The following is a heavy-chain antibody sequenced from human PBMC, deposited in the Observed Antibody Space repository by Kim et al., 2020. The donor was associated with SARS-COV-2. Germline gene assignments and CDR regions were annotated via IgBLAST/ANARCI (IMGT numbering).Heavy chain of an antibody. CDR3: ARDRLYYDSSGDYYYYGMDV. V-gene: IGHV3-13*01. Sequence: GGSLRLSCAASGFTFSSYDMHWVRQATGKGLEWVPAIGTAGDTYYPGSVKGRFTISRENAKNSLYLQMNSLRAGDTAVYYCARDRLYYDSSGDYYYYGMDVWGQGTTVTVSS. J-gene: IGHJ6*02. D-gene: IGHD3-22*01. CDR1: GFTFSSYD. CDR2: IGTAGDT.